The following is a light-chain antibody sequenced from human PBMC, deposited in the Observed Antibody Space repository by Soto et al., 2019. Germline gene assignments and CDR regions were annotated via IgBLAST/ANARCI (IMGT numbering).Light chain of an antibody. Sequence: DIQMTQYPSTLSASIGDRVTITCRASQSVGSGLAWYQQKPGKAPKLLIDDASSLQSGVPSRFSGSGSGTDFALAISSRQIEDFSTNYCQRDYTYSSLSFGGGTRVE. CDR2: DAS. CDR3: QRDYTYSSLS. V-gene: IGKV1-5*01. J-gene: IGKJ4*01. CDR1: QSVGSG.